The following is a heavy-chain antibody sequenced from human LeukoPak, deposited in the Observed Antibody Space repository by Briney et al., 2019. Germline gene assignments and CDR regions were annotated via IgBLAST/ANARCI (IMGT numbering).Heavy chain of an antibody. CDR1: GGTFSSYA. V-gene: IGHV1-69*06. CDR2: IIPIFGTA. J-gene: IGHJ5*02. D-gene: IGHD5-12*01. Sequence: SVKVSCKASGGTFSSYAISWVRQAPGQGLEWMGRIIPIFGTANYAQKFQGRATINADKSTSPAYMELSSLRSEDTAVYYCARDRVATISRASNYNWFDPWGQGTLVTVSS. CDR3: ARDRVATISRASNYNWFDP.